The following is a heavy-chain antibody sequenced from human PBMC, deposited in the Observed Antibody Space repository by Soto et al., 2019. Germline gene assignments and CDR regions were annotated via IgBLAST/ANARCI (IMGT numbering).Heavy chain of an antibody. CDR2: ISAYNGNT. CDR3: ARDYPHTTDTVAGVAAPEFDF. Sequence: QVQLVQSGAEVKKPGASVKVSCKASGYTFISYGITWVRQAPGQGLEWMGYISAYNGNTNYAQKLQGRRTMTTDTSTSTAYMELRSLTSDDTAVYYCARDYPHTTDTVAGVAAPEFDFWGQGTLVTVSS. CDR1: GYTFISYG. D-gene: IGHD2-15*01. J-gene: IGHJ4*02. V-gene: IGHV1-18*01.